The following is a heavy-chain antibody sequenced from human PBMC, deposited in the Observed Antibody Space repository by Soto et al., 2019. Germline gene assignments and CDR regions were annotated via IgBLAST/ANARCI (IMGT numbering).Heavy chain of an antibody. Sequence: SETLSLTCTVSGGSISSYYWSWIRQPPGKGLEWIGYIYYSGSTNYNPSLKSRVTISVDTSKNQFSLKLSSVTAADTAVYYCARAKYGTALRWGQGALVTVSS. D-gene: IGHD1-1*01. J-gene: IGHJ4*02. CDR2: IYYSGST. V-gene: IGHV4-59*01. CDR1: GGSISSYY. CDR3: ARAKYGTALR.